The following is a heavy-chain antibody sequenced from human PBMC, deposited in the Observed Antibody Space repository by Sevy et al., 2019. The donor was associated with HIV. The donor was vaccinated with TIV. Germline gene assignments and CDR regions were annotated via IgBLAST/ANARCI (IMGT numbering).Heavy chain of an antibody. D-gene: IGHD6-13*01. CDR1: GFTFSSYA. V-gene: IGHV3-23*01. Sequence: GGSLRLSCAASGFTFSSYAMSWVRQAPGKGLEWVSAISGSGSSTYYADSVKGRFTISRDNSKNTLYLQMNSLRAEDTDVYYCAKDPGSSWLYYFDYWGQGTLVTVSS. CDR2: ISGSGSST. CDR3: AKDPGSSWLYYFDY. J-gene: IGHJ4*02.